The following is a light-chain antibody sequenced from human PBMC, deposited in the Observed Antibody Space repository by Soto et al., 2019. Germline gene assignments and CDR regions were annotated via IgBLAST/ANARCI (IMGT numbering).Light chain of an antibody. CDR1: QSVSNY. Sequence: EIVLTQSPATLSLSPGERATLSCRASQSVSNYLAWYQQKPGQAPRLLNYDASNRATGIPVRFSGSGSGTDFTLTISSLEPEDFAVYYCQQRSNWPPITFGQGTRLEIK. CDR3: QQRSNWPPIT. CDR2: DAS. J-gene: IGKJ5*01. V-gene: IGKV3-11*01.